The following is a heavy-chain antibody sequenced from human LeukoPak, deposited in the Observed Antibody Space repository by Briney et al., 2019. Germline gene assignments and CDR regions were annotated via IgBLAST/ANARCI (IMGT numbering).Heavy chain of an antibody. V-gene: IGHV3-66*01. J-gene: IGHJ3*02. D-gene: IGHD3-10*01. CDR2: IYSGGST. Sequence: PGGSLRLSCAASGFTVSRNYMSWVRQAPGKGLEWVSVIYSGGSTYYADSVKGRFTISRDNSKNTLYLQMNSLRAEDTAVYYCAKDGRQRKTYFYGSGSANAFDIWGQGTMVTVSS. CDR3: AKDGRQRKTYFYGSGSANAFDI. CDR1: GFTVSRNY.